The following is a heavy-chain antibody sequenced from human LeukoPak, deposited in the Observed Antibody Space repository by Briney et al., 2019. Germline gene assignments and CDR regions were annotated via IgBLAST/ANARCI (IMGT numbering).Heavy chain of an antibody. J-gene: IGHJ4*02. CDR2: IYYSGII. CDR3: ARSDYYDYRQIDF. Sequence: SETLSLTCTVCGDFISTSRDYCGWIRQPPGKGLEWRWSIYYSGIIHYNPSLNRRVTIYVDTSRNQFSLHLYSVTAADTAVFYCARSDYYDYRQIDFWGQGTLVTVSS. V-gene: IGHV4-39*01. D-gene: IGHD3-22*01. CDR1: GDFISTSRDY.